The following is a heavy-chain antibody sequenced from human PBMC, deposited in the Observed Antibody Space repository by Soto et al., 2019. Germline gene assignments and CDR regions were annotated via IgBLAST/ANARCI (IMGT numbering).Heavy chain of an antibody. CDR1: GFTFSNAW. CDR2: IKSKTDGGTT. V-gene: IGHV3-15*01. J-gene: IGHJ4*02. CDR3: TTPGVGTPRWPFDY. D-gene: IGHD7-27*01. Sequence: EVQLVESGGGLVKPGGSLRLSCAASGFTFSNAWMSWVRQAPGKGLEWVGRIKSKTDGGTTDYAAPVKGRFTISRDDSKNTLYLQMNSLKTEDTAVYYCTTPGVGTPRWPFDYWGQGTLVTVSS.